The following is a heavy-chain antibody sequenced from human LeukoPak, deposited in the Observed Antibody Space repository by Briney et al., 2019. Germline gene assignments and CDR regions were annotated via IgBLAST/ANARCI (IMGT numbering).Heavy chain of an antibody. CDR3: ARNNGMDV. J-gene: IGHJ6*02. V-gene: IGHV3-7*03. CDR2: VNRDGSET. CDR1: GFALSSLW. Sequence: GGSLRLSCAASGFALSSLWMTWVRQVPGRGPEWVANVNRDGSETYYLDSVEGRFTISKDNAKNSLYLQMNSLRAEDTALYHCARNNGMDVWGQGTTVIVSS.